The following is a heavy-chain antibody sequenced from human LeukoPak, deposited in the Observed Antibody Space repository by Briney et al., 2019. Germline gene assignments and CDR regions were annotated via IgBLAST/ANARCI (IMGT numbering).Heavy chain of an antibody. V-gene: IGHV4-34*01. CDR2: INHSGST. Sequence: PSETLSLTCAVYGGSFSGYYWSWIRQPPGKGLEWIGEINHSGSTNYNPSLKSRVTISVDTSKNQFSLKLSSVTAADTAVYYCARGTLYCSSTSCLRSNWFDPWGQGTLVTVSS. J-gene: IGHJ5*02. D-gene: IGHD2-2*01. CDR3: ARGTLYCSSTSCLRSNWFDP. CDR1: GGSFSGYY.